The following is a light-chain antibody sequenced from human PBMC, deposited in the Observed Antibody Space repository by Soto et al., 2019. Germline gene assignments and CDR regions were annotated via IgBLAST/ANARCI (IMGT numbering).Light chain of an antibody. J-gene: IGKJ2*01. Sequence: DIPMTQSPSTLSASVGDRVTITCRASQSVSSWLAWYQQKPGKAPKLLIYDASSLESGVPSRFSGSGSGTDFTLTISSLQPDDFATYYCHQYYSYYTFGQGPQLEIK. CDR2: DAS. CDR1: QSVSSW. CDR3: HQYYSYYT. V-gene: IGKV1-5*01.